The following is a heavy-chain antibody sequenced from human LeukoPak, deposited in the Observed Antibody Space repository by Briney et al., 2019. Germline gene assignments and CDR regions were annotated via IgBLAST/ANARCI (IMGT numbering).Heavy chain of an antibody. Sequence: PGGALRLSCAASGFTFSSYVMHWVRQAPGKGLEWVAIISYDGSNEYYADSVKGRFTISRDNSKNTLYLQMNSLRAADTAVYYCARGKGTSYRSSFDNWGQGTLVTVSS. CDR2: ISYDGSNE. CDR3: ARGKGTSYRSSFDN. D-gene: IGHD6-6*01. CDR1: GFTFSSYV. J-gene: IGHJ4*02. V-gene: IGHV3-30*04.